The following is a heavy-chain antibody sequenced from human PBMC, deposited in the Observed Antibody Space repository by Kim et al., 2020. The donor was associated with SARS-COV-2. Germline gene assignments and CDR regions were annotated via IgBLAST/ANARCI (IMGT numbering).Heavy chain of an antibody. CDR2: ISSSSSYT. J-gene: IGHJ6*01. Sequence: GGSLRLSCAASGFTFSDYYMSWIRQAPGKGLEWVSYISSSSSYTNYADSVKRRFTISRDNPKNLLYLQMNIPRAEDTAVYYCARVGYDYVCGSYRDYYYYYGMDVWGQGTTVTVSS. D-gene: IGHD3-16*02. V-gene: IGHV3-11*05. CDR3: ARVGYDYVCGSYRDYYYYYGMDV. CDR1: GFTFSDYY.